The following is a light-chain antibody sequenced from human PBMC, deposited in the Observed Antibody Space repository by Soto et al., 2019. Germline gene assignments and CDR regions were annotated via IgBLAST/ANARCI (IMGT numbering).Light chain of an antibody. V-gene: IGKV4-1*01. CDR3: QQYYRPWT. CDR1: QSVLYSSNNKNY. J-gene: IGKJ1*01. Sequence: DIVMTQSPDSLAVSLGERATINCKSSQSVLYSSNNKNYLAWYQQKPGQPPKLLIYWASTRESGVPDRFSGSGSWTYFTLTISSLQAEDVAVYYCQQYYRPWTFGQGTKVEIK. CDR2: WAS.